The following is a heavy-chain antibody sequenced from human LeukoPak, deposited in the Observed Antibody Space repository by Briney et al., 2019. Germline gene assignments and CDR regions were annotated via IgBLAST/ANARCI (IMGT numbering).Heavy chain of an antibody. Sequence: GRSLRLSCAASGFTFSKHGMHWVRQAPGKGPEWVAVMWDDGSNKYYAKSVEGRFTISRDNSKDTLYLQMNSLRVEDTALYYCASALDPLGATIDSWGQGTMVTVYS. D-gene: IGHD7-27*01. CDR3: ASALDPLGATIDS. V-gene: IGHV3-33*01. CDR1: GFTFSKHG. J-gene: IGHJ4*02. CDR2: MWDDGSNK.